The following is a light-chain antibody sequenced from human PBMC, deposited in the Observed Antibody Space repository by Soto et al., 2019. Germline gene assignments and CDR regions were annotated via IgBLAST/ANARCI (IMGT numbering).Light chain of an antibody. CDR3: QQYGSSPWT. CDR1: QSVSRSF. V-gene: IGKV3-20*01. CDR2: GAS. Sequence: EIVLTQSPGTLSLSPGERATLSCRASQSVSRSFLAWYQQIPGQAPRLLIHGASTRATGIPDKFSGSGSGTDFSLTITRLGPEDFAVYYCQQYGSSPWTFGKGTKVAIK. J-gene: IGKJ1*01.